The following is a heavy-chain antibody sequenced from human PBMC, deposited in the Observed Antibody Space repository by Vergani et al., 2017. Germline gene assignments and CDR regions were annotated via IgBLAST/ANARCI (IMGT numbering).Heavy chain of an antibody. Sequence: EVQLVESGGGLVQPGGSLRLSCAASGFTFSSYWMSWVRQAPGKGLEWVGNIKQDGSEKYYVDSVKGRFTISRDNAKNSLYLQMNSRRAEDTSVYYCARDLERGFPDVSSGGSCSLGYWGQGTLVTVSS. CDR1: GFTFSSYW. CDR3: ARDLERGFPDVSSGGSCSLGY. J-gene: IGHJ4*02. CDR2: IKQDGSEK. V-gene: IGHV3-7*03. D-gene: IGHD2-15*01.